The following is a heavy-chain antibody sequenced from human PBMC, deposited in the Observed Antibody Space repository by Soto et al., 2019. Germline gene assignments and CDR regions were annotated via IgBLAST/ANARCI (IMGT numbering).Heavy chain of an antibody. D-gene: IGHD6-19*01. V-gene: IGHV3-53*01. CDR1: GFIVSSYY. CDR2: IYSGGST. CDR3: AKSGGNGWFADACDV. J-gene: IGHJ3*01. Sequence: GGSMRLSCAGSGFIVSSYYMSWVRQAPGKGLEWISVIYSGGSTYYADSVKGRFTISRDNSENTLYLQLNSLRAEDTAVYYCAKSGGNGWFADACDVWGQGTMGTVS.